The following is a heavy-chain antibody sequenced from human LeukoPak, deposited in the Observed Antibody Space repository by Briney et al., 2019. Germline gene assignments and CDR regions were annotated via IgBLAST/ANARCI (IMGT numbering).Heavy chain of an antibody. CDR2: IYSGGST. Sequence: GGSLRLSCAASGFTVSSNYMSWVRQAPGKGLEWVSVIYSGGSTYYADSVKGRFTISRDNSKNTLYLQMNSLRAEDTAVYYCATGCGGGCCSGIYWGQGTVVTVSS. D-gene: IGHD2-15*01. CDR1: GFTVSSNY. J-gene: IGHJ1*01. CDR3: ATGCGGGCCSGIY. V-gene: IGHV3-66*01.